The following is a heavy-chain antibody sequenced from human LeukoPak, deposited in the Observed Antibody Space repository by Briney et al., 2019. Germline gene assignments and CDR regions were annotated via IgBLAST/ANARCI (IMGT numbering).Heavy chain of an antibody. J-gene: IGHJ4*02. CDR1: GYAFTGHY. V-gene: IGHV1-69*13. Sequence: ASMKVSCKAFGYAFTGHYIHWVRQAPGQGLEWMGGIIPIFGTANYAQKFQGRVTITADESTSTAYMELSSLRSEDTAVYYCARDYYDSSGYWSDYWGQGTLVTVSS. CDR2: IIPIFGTA. D-gene: IGHD3-22*01. CDR3: ARDYYDSSGYWSDY.